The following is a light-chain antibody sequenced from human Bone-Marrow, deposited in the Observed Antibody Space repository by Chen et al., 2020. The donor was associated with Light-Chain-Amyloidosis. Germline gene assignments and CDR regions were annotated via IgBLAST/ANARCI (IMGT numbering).Light chain of an antibody. J-gene: IGLJ2*01. CDR1: DLPTKY. CDR3: QSADSSGTYEVI. V-gene: IGLV3-25*03. Sequence: SHELTQPPSVSVFPGQTARITCSGDDLPTKYAYWYQQKPVQAPVLVIHRDTERPSGISERFSGSSSGTTDTLTISGVQAEDEADYHCQSADSSGTYEVIFGGGTKLTVL. CDR2: RDT.